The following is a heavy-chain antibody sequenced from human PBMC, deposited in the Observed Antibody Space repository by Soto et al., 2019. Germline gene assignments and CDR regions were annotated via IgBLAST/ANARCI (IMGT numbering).Heavy chain of an antibody. D-gene: IGHD2-21*02. CDR1: GFTFNRYA. J-gene: IGHJ4*02. CDR3: AKDPEVVVTAPDY. Sequence: QPGGSLRLSCAASGFTFNRYAMNWVRQAAGKGLEWVSGISGSGATTYYADSVKGRFTISRDNSKNTLYLQMNSLGAGDTAVYYCAKDPEVVVTAPDYWGQGTLVTVS. CDR2: ISGSGATT. V-gene: IGHV3-23*01.